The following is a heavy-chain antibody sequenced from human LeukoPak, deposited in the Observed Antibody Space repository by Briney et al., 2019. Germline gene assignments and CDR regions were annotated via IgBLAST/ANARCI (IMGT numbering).Heavy chain of an antibody. V-gene: IGHV4-4*07. Sequence: SETLSLTCTVSDGSISGYYWTWIRQPAGKGLEWIGQIYISGSTNYNPSLKSRVTMSGDTSKNQFSLKLTSVTAADTAVYYCVRGGSKAAATFDYWGQGTLVTVSS. CDR3: VRGGSKAAATFDY. J-gene: IGHJ4*02. CDR2: IYISGST. CDR1: DGSISGYY. D-gene: IGHD2-15*01.